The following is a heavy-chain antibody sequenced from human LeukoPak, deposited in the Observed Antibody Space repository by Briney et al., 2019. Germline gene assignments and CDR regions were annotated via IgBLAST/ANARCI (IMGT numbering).Heavy chain of an antibody. J-gene: IGHJ3*02. CDR1: GGSISSSNW. D-gene: IGHD3-22*01. CDR3: ARGLPWSSGYGAFDI. V-gene: IGHV4-4*02. CDR2: IYHSGST. Sequence: SETLSPTCAVSGGSISSSNWWSWVRQPPGKGLEWIGEIYHSGSTNYNPSLKSRVTISVDKSKNQFSLKLSSVTAADTAVYYCARGLPWSSGYGAFDIWGQGTMVTVSS.